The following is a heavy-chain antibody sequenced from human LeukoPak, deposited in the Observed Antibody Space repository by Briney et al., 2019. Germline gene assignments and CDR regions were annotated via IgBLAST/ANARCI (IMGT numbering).Heavy chain of an antibody. V-gene: IGHV4-34*01. J-gene: IGHJ4*02. Sequence: SETLSLTCAVYGGSFSGHYWSWIRQPPGKGLEWIGEINHSGSTNYNPSLKSRVTISVDTSKNQFSLKLSSVTAADTAVYYCARRYSGYTFDYWGQGTLVTVSS. CDR3: ARRYSGYTFDY. CDR1: GGSFSGHY. D-gene: IGHD5-12*01. CDR2: INHSGST.